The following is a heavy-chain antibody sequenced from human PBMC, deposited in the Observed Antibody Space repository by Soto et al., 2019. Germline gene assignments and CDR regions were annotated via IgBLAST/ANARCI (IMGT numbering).Heavy chain of an antibody. CDR1: GFTFSSYG. CDR2: ISYDGSNK. J-gene: IGHJ4*02. Sequence: GGSLRLSCAASGFTFSSYGMHWVRQAPGKGLEWVAVISYDGSNKYYADSVKGRFTISRDNSKNTLYLQMNSLRAEDTAVYYCAKGRYDSSGYYWDYWGQGTLVTVSS. D-gene: IGHD3-22*01. V-gene: IGHV3-30*18. CDR3: AKGRYDSSGYYWDY.